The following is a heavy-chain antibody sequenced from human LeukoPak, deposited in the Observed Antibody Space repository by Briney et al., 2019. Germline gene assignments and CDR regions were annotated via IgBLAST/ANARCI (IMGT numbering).Heavy chain of an antibody. CDR1: GGSISSYY. Sequence: PSETLSLTCTVSGGSISSYYWSWIRQPPGKGLEWIGYIYYSGSTNYNPSLKSRVTISVDTSKNQFSLKLSSVTAADTAVYYCARQAAFDFLGGYCGGDCYWGAFDIWGQGTMVTVSS. V-gene: IGHV4-59*08. CDR3: ARQAAFDFLGGYCGGDCYWGAFDI. CDR2: IYYSGST. D-gene: IGHD2-21*02. J-gene: IGHJ3*02.